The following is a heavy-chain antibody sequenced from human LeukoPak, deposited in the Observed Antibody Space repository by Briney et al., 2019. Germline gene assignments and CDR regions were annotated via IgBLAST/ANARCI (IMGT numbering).Heavy chain of an antibody. D-gene: IGHD2-2*01. CDR3: ASVVDYYYGMDV. Sequence: GGSLRLSCAASGFTFSSYWMHWVRQAPGKGLVWVSRIKSDGSRTSYADSVKGRFTISRDNAKNTLYLQMNSLRADDTAVYYCASVVDYYYGMDVWGQGTTVTASS. J-gene: IGHJ6*02. CDR2: IKSDGSRT. V-gene: IGHV3-74*01. CDR1: GFTFSSYW.